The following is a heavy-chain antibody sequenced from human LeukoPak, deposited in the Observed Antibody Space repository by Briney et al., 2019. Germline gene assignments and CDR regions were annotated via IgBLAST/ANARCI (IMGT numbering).Heavy chain of an antibody. CDR1: GFTFSSYN. V-gene: IGHV3-21*01. D-gene: IGHD2-21*02. CDR2: ISGSSSYI. CDR3: ARVCRGGDCSEGDY. Sequence: GGSLRLSCAASGFTFSSYNMNWVRQAPGKGLEWVSSISGSSSYIYYADSVKGRFTISRDNAKNSLYLQMNSLRDEDTAVYYCARVCRGGDCSEGDYWGQGTLVTVSS. J-gene: IGHJ4*02.